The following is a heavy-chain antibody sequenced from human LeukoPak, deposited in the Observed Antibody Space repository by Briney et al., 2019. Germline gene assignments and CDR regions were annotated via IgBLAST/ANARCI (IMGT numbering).Heavy chain of an antibody. CDR1: GFTFSDYY. J-gene: IGHJ4*02. V-gene: IGHV3-11*04. D-gene: IGHD5/OR15-5a*01. CDR3: ARGASDLPLDY. CDR2: IGSSGYDI. Sequence: GGSLRLSCAASGFTFSDYYMSWIRRAPGKGLEWISYIGSSGYDINNADSVKGRFTISRDNAKNSLYLQMYSLRPEDTAVYYCARGASDLPLDYWGQGTLVIVSS.